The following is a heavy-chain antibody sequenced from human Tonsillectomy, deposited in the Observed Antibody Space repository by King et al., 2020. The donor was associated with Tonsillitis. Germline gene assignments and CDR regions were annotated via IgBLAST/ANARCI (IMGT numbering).Heavy chain of an antibody. CDR2: IVTSGDT. Sequence: VQLVESGGGFVQPGGSLRLSCAASGFTFSSYDMHWVRQPKGKGLEWVSGIVTSGDTYYAGSVKGRFTNSRENAKNSLYLQMNNLRAGDTAVYYCARLNGASFDFWGQGTLVTVSS. CDR3: ARLNGASFDF. D-gene: IGHD1-26*01. V-gene: IGHV3-13*01. J-gene: IGHJ4*02. CDR1: GFTFSSYD.